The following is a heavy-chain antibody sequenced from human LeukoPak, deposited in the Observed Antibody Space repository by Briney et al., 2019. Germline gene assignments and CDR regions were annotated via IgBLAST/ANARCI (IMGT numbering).Heavy chain of an antibody. V-gene: IGHV3-23*01. J-gene: IGHJ4*02. CDR3: ARDHGYAFDY. Sequence: GGSLRLSCAGSGFTYSSYAMSWVRQAPGKGLEWVSSISGSGGSTYYADSVKGRLTIYRDDAKNSLYLQMNSLRDEDTAVYYCARDHGYAFDYWGQGTLVTVSS. CDR2: ISGSGGST. D-gene: IGHD5-12*01. CDR1: GFTYSSYA.